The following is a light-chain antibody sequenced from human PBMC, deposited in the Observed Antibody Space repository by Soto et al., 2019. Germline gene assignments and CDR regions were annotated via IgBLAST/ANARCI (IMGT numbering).Light chain of an antibody. J-gene: IGKJ4*01. V-gene: IGKV1-39*01. CDR2: TSS. CDR1: QTIATY. CDR3: QQSYSSLVT. Sequence: IEMTQSPASLSASVGDRVTITCRASQTIATYLNWFQHKSGRAPKLLIYTSSSVNSGVSSRFRGNGSGTDFPPTINDVQPEDSGTYYCQQSYSSLVTFGAGTKVEIK.